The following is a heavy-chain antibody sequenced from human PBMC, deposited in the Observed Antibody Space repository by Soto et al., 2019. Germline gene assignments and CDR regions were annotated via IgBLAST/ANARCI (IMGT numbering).Heavy chain of an antibody. D-gene: IGHD4-17*01. V-gene: IGHV1-3*04. CDR2: INTGNGNT. Sequence: QVHLVQSETEVKKPGASVKVSCKASGYTFTTYAIHWVRQAPRQGLEWMGWINTGNGNTKFSQKFQGRVTITSDTSATTAYMELSSLTSEDTAIYYCARDLTTVTHPFVYWGQGTLVTVSS. CDR1: GYTFTTYA. CDR3: ARDLTTVTHPFVY. J-gene: IGHJ4*01.